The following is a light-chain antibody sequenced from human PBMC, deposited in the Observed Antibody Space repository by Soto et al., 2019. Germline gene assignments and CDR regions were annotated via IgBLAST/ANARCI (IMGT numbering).Light chain of an antibody. Sequence: EIVLTKSPDTLSVSPGAPAPLSCRARQSADSNFAWYQQNPGQAPRLLMYRISARATDVPDRFSGSGSGADFTLSISRLEPEDFAVYYCQQYGSSPPRTFGQGTKVDIK. CDR1: QSADSN. J-gene: IGKJ1*01. CDR2: RIS. V-gene: IGKV3-20*01. CDR3: QQYGSSPPRT.